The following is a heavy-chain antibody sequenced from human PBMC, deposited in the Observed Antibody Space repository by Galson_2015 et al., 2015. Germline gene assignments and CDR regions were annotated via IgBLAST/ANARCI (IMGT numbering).Heavy chain of an antibody. Sequence: ETLSLTCAVSGGSISRTNWWSWVRQPPGKGLEWIGEIYHRGSTNYNPSLKSRVTISVDKSKNQFSLNLSSVTAADTAVYYCARVWKDSYSGSGSHHYYYYMDVWGKGATVTVSS. D-gene: IGHD3-10*01. CDR3: ARVWKDSYSGSGSHHYYYYMDV. CDR2: IYHRGST. J-gene: IGHJ6*03. CDR1: GGSISRTNW. V-gene: IGHV4-4*02.